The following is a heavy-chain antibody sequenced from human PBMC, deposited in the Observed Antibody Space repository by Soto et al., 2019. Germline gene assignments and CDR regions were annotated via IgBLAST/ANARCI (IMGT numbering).Heavy chain of an antibody. CDR3: ASLASSHLDWFDS. CDR1: GGSFSGYY. Sequence: QVQLQQWGAGLLKPSETLSLTCAVYGGSFSGYYWSWIRQPPGTGLEWIGEINHSGSTNYNPSLKSRVTISVHTCKNKFSLKLSSVTAADTAVYGCASLASSHLDWFDSWGQGTLVTVSS. J-gene: IGHJ5*01. CDR2: INHSGST. V-gene: IGHV4-34*01. D-gene: IGHD2-15*01.